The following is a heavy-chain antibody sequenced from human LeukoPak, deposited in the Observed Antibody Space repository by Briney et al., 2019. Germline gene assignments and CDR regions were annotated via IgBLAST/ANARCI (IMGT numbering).Heavy chain of an antibody. CDR2: INPSGGST. CDR3: ARGRAVGVRAGFDY. D-gene: IGHD1-26*01. CDR1: GYTFTSYY. J-gene: IGHJ4*02. V-gene: IGHV1-46*03. Sequence: ASVKVSYKASGYTFTSYYMHWVRQAPGQGLEWMGIINPSGGSTTYAQKFLGRVTMTRDTSTSTVYMELSSLRSEETAVYYCARGRAVGVRAGFDYWGQGTLVTVSS.